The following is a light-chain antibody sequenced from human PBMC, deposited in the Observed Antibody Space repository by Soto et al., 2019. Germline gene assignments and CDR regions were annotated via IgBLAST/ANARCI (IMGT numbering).Light chain of an antibody. CDR2: DVS. CDR1: GSDVGRYNY. Sequence: QSALSQPRSVSGSPGQSVTISCTGTGSDVGRYNYVSWYQQHPGKAPKVIIYDVSTRPSGIPDRFSGSKSGNTASLTISGLQAEDEADYYCCSYEGTYFSWLFGGGTKLTVL. V-gene: IGLV2-11*01. J-gene: IGLJ3*02. CDR3: CSYEGTYFSWL.